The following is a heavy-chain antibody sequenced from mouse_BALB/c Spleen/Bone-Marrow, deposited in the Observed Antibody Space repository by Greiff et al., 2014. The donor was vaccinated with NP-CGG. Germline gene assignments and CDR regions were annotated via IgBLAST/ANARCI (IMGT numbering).Heavy chain of an antibody. J-gene: IGHJ3*01. V-gene: IGHV1-82*01. D-gene: IGHD2-4*01. CDR1: GYAFSSSW. CDR3: ALYDYDGLSWFAY. CDR2: IYPGDGNT. Sequence: VKLVESGPELVKPGASVKISCKASGYAFSSSWMNWVKQRPGQGLEWIGRIYPGDGNTNYNGKFKGKATPTADKSSTTAYMQLSSLTSVDSAVYFCALYDYDGLSWFAYWGQGTLVTVSA.